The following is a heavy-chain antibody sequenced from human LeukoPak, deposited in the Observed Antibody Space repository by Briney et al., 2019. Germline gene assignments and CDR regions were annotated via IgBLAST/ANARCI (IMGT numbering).Heavy chain of an antibody. Sequence: GGSLRLSCAASGFTFSSYEMNWVRQAPGKGPEWVSYISSSGSTIYYADSVKGRFTISRDNAKNSLYLQMNSLRAEDTAVYYCARDRRGGMDVWGQGTTVTVSS. CDR1: GFTFSSYE. V-gene: IGHV3-48*03. CDR2: ISSSGSTI. J-gene: IGHJ6*02. CDR3: ARDRRGGMDV.